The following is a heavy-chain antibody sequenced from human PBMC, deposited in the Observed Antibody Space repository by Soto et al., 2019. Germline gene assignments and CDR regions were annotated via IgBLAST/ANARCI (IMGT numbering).Heavy chain of an antibody. CDR1: GGSITSYY. Sequence: SETLSLTCTVSGGSITSYYWSWIRQPPGRGLEWIGYIYYRGSTNYNPSLKSRVSISPDTSKNQFSLKLRSVTAADTAVYYCARVDHIAGYYFYYWGQGTLVTVSS. D-gene: IGHD6-13*01. J-gene: IGHJ4*02. V-gene: IGHV4-59*01. CDR3: ARVDHIAGYYFYY. CDR2: IYYRGST.